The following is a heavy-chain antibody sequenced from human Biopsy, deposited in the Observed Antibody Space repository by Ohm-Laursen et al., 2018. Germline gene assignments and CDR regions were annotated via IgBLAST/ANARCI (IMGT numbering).Heavy chain of an antibody. CDR3: ARGSEVMVTGPYFFDY. CDR2: IYYSGST. V-gene: IGHV4-61*05. J-gene: IGHJ4*02. D-gene: IGHD2-21*02. Sequence: GTLSLTCTVSGGSISSSTTYYWAWLRQPPGKGLEWIGDIYYSGSTKYNPSLKSRVTISVDMSKSQLSLKLTSVTTADTAVYYCARGSEVMVTGPYFFDYWGQGTLVIVSS. CDR1: GGSISSSTTYY.